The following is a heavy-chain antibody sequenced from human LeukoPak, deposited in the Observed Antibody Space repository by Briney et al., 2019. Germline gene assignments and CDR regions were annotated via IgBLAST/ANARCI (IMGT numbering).Heavy chain of an antibody. J-gene: IGHJ5*02. CDR3: ARGGRITNSPGFDP. CDR1: GGSISSYY. Sequence: SETLSLTCTVSGGSISSYYWSWIRQPAGKGLEWIGRIYTSGSTNYNPSLKSRVTMSVDTSKNQFSLKLSSVAAADTAVYYCARGGRITNSPGFDPWGQGTLVTVSS. CDR2: IYTSGST. V-gene: IGHV4-4*07. D-gene: IGHD3-3*01.